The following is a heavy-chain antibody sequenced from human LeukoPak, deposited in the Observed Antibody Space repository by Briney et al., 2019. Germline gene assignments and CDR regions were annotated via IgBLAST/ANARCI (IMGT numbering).Heavy chain of an antibody. CDR1: GGTFSSYA. CDR2: IIPIFGTA. CDR3: ARGYGGNPEDYYYYGMDV. V-gene: IGHV1-69*13. D-gene: IGHD4-23*01. J-gene: IGHJ6*02. Sequence: ASVKVSCKASGGTFSSYAISWVRQAPGQGLEWMGGIIPIFGTANYAQKFQGRVTITADESTSTAYMELSSLRSEDTAVYYCARGYGGNPEDYYYYGMDVWGQGTTVTVSS.